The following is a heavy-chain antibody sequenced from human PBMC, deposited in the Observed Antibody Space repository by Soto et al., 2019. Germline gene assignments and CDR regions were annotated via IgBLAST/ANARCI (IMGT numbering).Heavy chain of an antibody. V-gene: IGHV1-69*13. CDR1: GGTFSSYA. D-gene: IGHD6-13*01. CDR2: IIPIFGTA. Sequence: SVKVSCKASGGTFSSYAISWLRQAPGQGLEWMGGIIPIFGTANYAQKFQGRVTITADESTSTAYMELSSLRSEDTAVYYCARGFSAEGKMIAAHGSYYFDYWGQGTLVTVSS. J-gene: IGHJ4*02. CDR3: ARGFSAEGKMIAAHGSYYFDY.